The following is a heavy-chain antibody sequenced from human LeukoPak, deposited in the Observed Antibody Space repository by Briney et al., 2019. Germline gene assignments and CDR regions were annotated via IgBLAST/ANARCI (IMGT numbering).Heavy chain of an antibody. CDR1: GGTLSSFH. V-gene: IGHV1-18*01. CDR2: ISAYNGNT. Sequence: GASVKVSCKASGGTLSSFHISWIRQAPGQGLEWMGWISAYNGNTNYAQKLQGRVTMTTDTSTSTAYMELRSLRSDDTAVYYCARGSPPRVFYDRSGYYSYYFDYWGQGTLVTVSS. J-gene: IGHJ4*02. D-gene: IGHD3-22*01. CDR3: ARGSPPRVFYDRSGYYSYYFDY.